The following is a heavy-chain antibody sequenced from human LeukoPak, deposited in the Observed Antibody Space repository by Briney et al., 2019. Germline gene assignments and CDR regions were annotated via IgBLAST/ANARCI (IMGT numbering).Heavy chain of an antibody. D-gene: IGHD5-18*01. Sequence: ASVKVSCKASGYTFTSYDINWVRQATGQGLEWMGWMNPNSGNTGYAQKFQGRVTMTRNTSISTAYMELSSLRSEDTAVYYCARDGTAMAKNYYYYYMDVWGKGTTVTVSS. V-gene: IGHV1-8*01. CDR3: ARDGTAMAKNYYYYYMDV. CDR2: MNPNSGNT. J-gene: IGHJ6*03. CDR1: GYTFTSYD.